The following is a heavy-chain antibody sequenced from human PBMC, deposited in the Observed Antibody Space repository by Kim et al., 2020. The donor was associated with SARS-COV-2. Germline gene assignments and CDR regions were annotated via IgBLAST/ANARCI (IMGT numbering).Heavy chain of an antibody. V-gene: IGHV4-34*01. D-gene: IGHD5-12*01. CDR3: ARGTKSRGGLGLLYYYYYMDV. CDR1: GGSFSGYY. Sequence: SETLSLTCAVYGGSFSGYYWSWIRQPPGKGLEWIGEINHSGSTNYNPSLKSRVTISVDTSKNQFSLKLSSVTAADTAVYYCARGTKSRGGLGLLYYYYYMDVWGKGTTVTVSS. J-gene: IGHJ6*03. CDR2: INHSGST.